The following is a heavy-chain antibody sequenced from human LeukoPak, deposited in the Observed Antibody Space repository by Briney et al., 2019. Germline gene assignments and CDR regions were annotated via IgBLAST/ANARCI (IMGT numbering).Heavy chain of an antibody. CDR1: GFTFSSYS. J-gene: IGHJ4*02. V-gene: IGHV3-48*01. D-gene: IGHD6-19*01. Sequence: PGGSLRLSCAASGFTFSSYSMNWVRQAPGKGLEWVSYISSSSSTIYYADSVKGRFTISRDNAKNSLYLQMNSLRAEDTAVYYCARAPWSLVGSGWWGAFDYWGQGTLVTVSS. CDR3: ARAPWSLVGSGWWGAFDY. CDR2: ISSSSSTI.